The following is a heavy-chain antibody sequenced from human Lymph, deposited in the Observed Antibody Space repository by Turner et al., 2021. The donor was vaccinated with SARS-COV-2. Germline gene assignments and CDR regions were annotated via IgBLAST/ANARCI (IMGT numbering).Heavy chain of an antibody. V-gene: IGHV3-33*01. CDR1: GFTFSNSG. CDR2: IGFDGSNK. J-gene: IGHJ4*02. CDR3: ARHNGGRLDY. D-gene: IGHD3-16*01. Sequence: QVQLVESGGGVVQPGRSLRLSCAASGFTFSNSGMHWVRQAPGKGLEWVAVIGFDGSNKYYADSVKGRFTISRDNSKNTLYLQMNSLRAEDTAVYYCARHNGGRLDYWGQGTRVTVSS.